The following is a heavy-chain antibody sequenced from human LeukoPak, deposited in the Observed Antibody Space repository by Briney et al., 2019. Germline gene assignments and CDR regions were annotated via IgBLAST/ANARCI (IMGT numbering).Heavy chain of an antibody. Sequence: SETLSLTCTVSGDSISSGGHYWSWIRQHPGKGLEWIGYIYYTGSTYYNPSLKSRVTISVDKSKILFSLKLSSVTAADTAIYYCARDRVVGDRTGNVDVWGQRTTVTVSS. D-gene: IGHD3-3*01. V-gene: IGHV4-31*03. CDR1: GDSISSGGHY. CDR2: IYYTGST. CDR3: ARDRVVGDRTGNVDV. J-gene: IGHJ6*02.